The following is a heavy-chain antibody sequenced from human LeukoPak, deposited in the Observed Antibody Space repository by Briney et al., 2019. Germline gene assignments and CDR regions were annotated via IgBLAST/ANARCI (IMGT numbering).Heavy chain of an antibody. CDR3: ASLVRQFTGAFDI. J-gene: IGHJ3*02. CDR2: ISTSSSDT. V-gene: IGHV3-11*03. CDR1: GFSFSDYY. Sequence: GGSLRLSCAASGFSFSDYYMTWIRQAPGKGLEWLTYISTSSSDTRYADSVKGRFTISRDDAKNSLYLQMNSLRAEDTALYYYASLVRQFTGAFDIWGQGTMVTVSS. D-gene: IGHD3-10*01.